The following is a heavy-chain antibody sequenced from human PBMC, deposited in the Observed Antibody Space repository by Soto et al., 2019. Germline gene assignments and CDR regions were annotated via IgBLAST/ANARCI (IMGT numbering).Heavy chain of an antibody. CDR1: GFTFSSYW. CDR2: IKEDGSDK. D-gene: IGHD6-13*01. J-gene: IGHJ5*02. Sequence: EVQLVESGGGLVQPGGSLRLSCAASGFTFSSYWMTWVRQAPGKGLEWVANIKEDGSDKYYVDSVKGRFTISRDNAKNSLYLHMKSLRAEDTAVYFCAMRGYRISWSGVDPGVQGTLVTVSS. V-gene: IGHV3-7*01. CDR3: AMRGYRISWSGVDP.